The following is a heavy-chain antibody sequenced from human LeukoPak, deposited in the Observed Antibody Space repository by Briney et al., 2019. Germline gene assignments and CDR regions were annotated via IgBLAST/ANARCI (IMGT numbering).Heavy chain of an antibody. V-gene: IGHV4-31*03. CDR1: GGSISSGGYY. CDR3: VRQPAVAGSYFDY. J-gene: IGHJ4*02. CDR2: IYYDGST. D-gene: IGHD6-19*01. Sequence: SQTLSLTCTVSGGSISSGGYYWSWIRQHPGKGLEWNGYIYYDGSTYYNPSLKSRVTISVDTSKNQFSLKLGSVTAADTAVYYCVRQPAVAGSYFDYWGQGTLVTVSS.